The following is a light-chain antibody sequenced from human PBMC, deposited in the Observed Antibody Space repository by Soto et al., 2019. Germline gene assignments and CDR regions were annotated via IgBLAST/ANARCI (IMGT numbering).Light chain of an antibody. CDR1: SSDVGGYNY. CDR2: EVS. Sequence: QSVLTQPASLSGSPGQSITISCTGTSSDVGGYNYVSWYQQHPGKAPKLIIYEVSYRPSGVSNRFSGSKSGNTASLTISGLQADDEADYYCSSYTGSSTLVFGTGTKV. CDR3: SSYTGSSTLV. V-gene: IGLV2-14*01. J-gene: IGLJ1*01.